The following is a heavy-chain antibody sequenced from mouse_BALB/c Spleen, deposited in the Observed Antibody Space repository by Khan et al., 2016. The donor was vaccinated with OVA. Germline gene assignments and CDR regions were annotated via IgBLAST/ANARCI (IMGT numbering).Heavy chain of an antibody. Sequence: EVELVESGGGLVQSGGSRKLSCAASGFTFTSYGMHWIRQAPEKGLEWVAYISSDSNTIYYADTVKGRFTISRDNPKNTLFLHMTSLRSGDTAIYFCAAAYFYGYYFDYWGQGTTLTVSS. CDR1: GFTFTSYG. J-gene: IGHJ2*01. D-gene: IGHD1-1*01. V-gene: IGHV5-17*02. CDR2: ISSDSNTI. CDR3: AAAYFYGYYFDY.